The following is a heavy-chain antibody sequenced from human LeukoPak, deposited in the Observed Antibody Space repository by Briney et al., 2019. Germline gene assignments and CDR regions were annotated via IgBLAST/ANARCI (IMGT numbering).Heavy chain of an antibody. D-gene: IGHD2-2*01. CDR2: INSDGRIT. Sequence: GGSLRLSCVASGFTFSSYWMHWVRQVPGKGPVWVSRINSDGRITSYADSVKGRFTISRDNAKNTLYLQMNSLRAEDTAVYYCAKRSCSSTNCPVIYRGQGTLVTVSS. V-gene: IGHV3-74*01. CDR1: GFTFSSYW. J-gene: IGHJ4*02. CDR3: AKRSCSSTNCPVIY.